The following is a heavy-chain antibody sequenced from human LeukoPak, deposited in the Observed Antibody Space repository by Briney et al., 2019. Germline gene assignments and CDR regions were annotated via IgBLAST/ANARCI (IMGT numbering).Heavy chain of an antibody. Sequence: GGSLRLSCAASGFTVSSNFMNWVRQAPGKGLEWVSIIYSGGSTYYADSVKGRFTISRDNSRNTLYLQMNSLRAEDTAVYYCAKGYYYGSGSYRFPFDYWGQGTLVTVSS. CDR1: GFTVSSNF. J-gene: IGHJ4*02. V-gene: IGHV3-66*02. CDR3: AKGYYYGSGSYRFPFDY. CDR2: IYSGGST. D-gene: IGHD3-10*01.